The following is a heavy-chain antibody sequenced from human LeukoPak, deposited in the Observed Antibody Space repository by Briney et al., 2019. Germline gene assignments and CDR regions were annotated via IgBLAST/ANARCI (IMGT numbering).Heavy chain of an antibody. D-gene: IGHD2-8*02. CDR2: LRGSGGST. CDR3: AKAPTGGGDFDY. V-gene: IGHV3-23*01. Sequence: GGSLRLSCAASVFTFSSYALSWVRQAPAKGLEWVSALRGSGGSTYYADSVKGRFTISRDNSKNTLYLEVNSLRAEDTAVYECAKAPTGGGDFDYWGQGTLVTVSS. J-gene: IGHJ4*02. CDR1: VFTFSSYA.